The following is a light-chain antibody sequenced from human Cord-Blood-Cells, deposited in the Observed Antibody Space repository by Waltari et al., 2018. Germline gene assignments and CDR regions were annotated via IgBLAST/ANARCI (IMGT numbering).Light chain of an antibody. J-gene: IGKJ1*01. V-gene: IGKV4-1*01. CDR2: WAS. CDR3: QQYYSTPPTWT. CDR1: QSVLYSSNNKNY. Sequence: DIVMTQSQDSLAVSLGERATINCKSSQSVLYSSNNKNYLAWYQQKPGQPPKLLIYWASTRESGVPDRFSGSGSGTDFTLTISSLQAEDVAVYYCQQYYSTPPTWTFGQGTKVEIK.